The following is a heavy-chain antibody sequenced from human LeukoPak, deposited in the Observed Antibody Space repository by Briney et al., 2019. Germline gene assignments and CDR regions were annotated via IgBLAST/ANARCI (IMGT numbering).Heavy chain of an antibody. J-gene: IGHJ5*02. V-gene: IGHV1-18*01. CDR1: GYTFTNYY. D-gene: IGHD5-18*01. Sequence: ASVKVSCKASGYTFTNYYISWMRQAPGQGLEWMGWISAYNGNTNHAEKFQGRVTMTTDTSTTTAYMELRSLRSDDTAVYYCAILGGGYSYGPEESNWFDPWGQGTLVTVSS. CDR2: ISAYNGNT. CDR3: AILGGGYSYGPEESNWFDP.